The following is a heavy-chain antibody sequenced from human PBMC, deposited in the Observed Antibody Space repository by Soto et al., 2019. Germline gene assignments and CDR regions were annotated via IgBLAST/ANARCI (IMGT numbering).Heavy chain of an antibody. Sequence: TSETLSLTCAVYGESFSGYYWSWIRQPPGKGLEWIGEIHDSGSTNYNPSLKSRLIISVDTSRNQFSLKLSSVTAADTAVYYCARGVRRPSSWSYDYSGQVTLVTVSS. CDR3: ARGVRRPSSWSYDY. CDR2: IHDSGST. J-gene: IGHJ4*02. CDR1: GESFSGYY. D-gene: IGHD6-13*01. V-gene: IGHV4-34*01.